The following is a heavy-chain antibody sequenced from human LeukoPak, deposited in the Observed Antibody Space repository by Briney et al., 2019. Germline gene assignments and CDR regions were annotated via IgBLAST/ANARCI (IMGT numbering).Heavy chain of an antibody. D-gene: IGHD2-2*01. CDR3: ARDGTSTDDY. CDR1: GYIFTKYH. CDR2: ISGNNDNP. J-gene: IGHJ4*02. V-gene: IGHV1-18*04. Sequence: ASVKVSCKASGYIFTKYHMHWVRQAPGQGLEWMGWISGNNDNPNYGQKFQGRLTVTTDSSTNTAYMELRNLRSDDTAVYYCARDGTSTDDYWGQGTLVTVSS.